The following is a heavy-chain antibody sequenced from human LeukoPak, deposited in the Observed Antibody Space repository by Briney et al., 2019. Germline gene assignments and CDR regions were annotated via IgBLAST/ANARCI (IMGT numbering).Heavy chain of an antibody. CDR2: MSPSTGNT. V-gene: IGHV1-8*01. CDR1: GYTFTSYD. CDR3: VGGAPNWGFDF. J-gene: IGHJ4*02. D-gene: IGHD7-27*01. Sequence: ASVTVSCTASGYTFTSYDINWVRQATGQGFEWMGWMSPSTGNTGYAQKFQGRVTMTRYTSVSTAYMELSSLRSEDTAVYYCVGGAPNWGFDFWGQGTLVTVSS.